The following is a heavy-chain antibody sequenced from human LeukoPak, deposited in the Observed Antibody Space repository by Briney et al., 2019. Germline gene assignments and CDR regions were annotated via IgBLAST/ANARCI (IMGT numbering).Heavy chain of an antibody. Sequence: SETLSLTCTVSGGSISSGGYYWSWIRQPPGKGLEWIGYIYHSGSTYYNPSLKSRVTISVDRSKNQFSLKLSSVTAADTAVYYCARATYSSGWYHYWGQGTLVTVSS. CDR1: GGSISSGGYY. V-gene: IGHV4-30-2*01. D-gene: IGHD6-19*01. CDR2: IYHSGST. CDR3: ARATYSSGWYHY. J-gene: IGHJ4*02.